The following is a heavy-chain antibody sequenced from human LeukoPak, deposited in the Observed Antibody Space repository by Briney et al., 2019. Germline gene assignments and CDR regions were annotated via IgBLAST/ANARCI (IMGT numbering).Heavy chain of an antibody. D-gene: IGHD3-10*01. CDR3: VKDFGRNLGGPGY. CDR2: IGGDGGGGT. Sequence: GGSLRLSYAASGFTFSTYTMAWVRQAPGGGLEWVSGIGGDGGGGTYYADSVKGRFAISRDNSKSTLYLQMNSLRVEDTAVYYCVKDFGRNLGGPGYWGRGTLVTVSS. V-gene: IGHV3-23*01. J-gene: IGHJ4*02. CDR1: GFTFSTYT.